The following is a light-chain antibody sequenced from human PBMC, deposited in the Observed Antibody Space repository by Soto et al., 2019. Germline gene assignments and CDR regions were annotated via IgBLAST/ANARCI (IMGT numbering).Light chain of an antibody. Sequence: QSVLTQPASVSGSPGQSITISCTGTSSDVGSYNLVSWYQHHPGKAPKLMIYEGSKRPSGVSNRFSGSKSGNTASLTISGLQGEDEADYYCSSYAGSSIYVVFGGGTKLTVL. CDR2: EGS. V-gene: IGLV2-23*01. CDR3: SSYAGSSIYVV. CDR1: SSDVGSYNL. J-gene: IGLJ2*01.